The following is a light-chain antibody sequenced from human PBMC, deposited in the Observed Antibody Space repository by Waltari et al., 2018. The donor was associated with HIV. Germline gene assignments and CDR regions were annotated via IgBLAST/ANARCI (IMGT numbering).Light chain of an antibody. CDR3: SSYTSSDTVV. J-gene: IGLJ2*01. Sequence: QSALTQPASVSGSPGQSITISCPGPTSDVGGYNSVSWYQQHPAKAPKLVILEVSSRPSGVSNRFSGSKSGNTASLTISGLQAEDEAYYYCSSYTSSDTVVFGGGTKVTVL. CDR1: TSDVGGYNS. V-gene: IGLV2-14*03. CDR2: EVS.